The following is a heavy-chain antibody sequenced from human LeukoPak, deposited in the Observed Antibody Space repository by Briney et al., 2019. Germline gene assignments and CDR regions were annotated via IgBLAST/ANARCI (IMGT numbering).Heavy chain of an antibody. CDR1: GFTLRSYA. D-gene: IGHD1-26*01. V-gene: IGHV3-23*01. CDR2: ISGSGGST. Sequence: PGXXLRLSCAASGFTLRSYAMSWVRQAPGKGLEWVSAISGSGGSTYYADSVKGRFTISRDNYKNTLYMQMNSLRAEDTAVYYCAKIEVDRYFDAFDIWGQGTMVTVSS. J-gene: IGHJ3*02. CDR3: AKIEVDRYFDAFDI.